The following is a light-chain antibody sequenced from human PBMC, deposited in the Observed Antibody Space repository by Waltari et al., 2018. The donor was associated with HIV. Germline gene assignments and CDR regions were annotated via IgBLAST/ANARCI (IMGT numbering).Light chain of an antibody. CDR3: VSWDSSLRGVL. V-gene: IGLV1-51*01. J-gene: IGLJ2*01. CDR1: SSNIGVNY. Sequence: QSVLTQPPSLSAAPGQKVSITCSGSSSNIGVNYVYSYQQFQRTAPKLLIYDNNEPPSGIPDRFSGSKSGTSATLDITGLRTGDEADYYCVSWDSSLRGVLFGGGTKLTVL. CDR2: DNN.